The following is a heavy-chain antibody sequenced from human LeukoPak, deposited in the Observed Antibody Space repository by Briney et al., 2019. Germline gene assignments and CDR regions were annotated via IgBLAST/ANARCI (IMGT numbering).Heavy chain of an antibody. CDR3: ARGPRIAVAGAFDI. D-gene: IGHD6-19*01. V-gene: IGHV1-3*01. J-gene: IGHJ3*02. CDR2: INAGNGNT. Sequence: ASVKVSCKASGYTFTSYAMHWVRQAPGQRLEWMGWINAGNGNTKYSQKFQGRVTITRDTSASTAYMELSSLRPEDTAVYYCARGPRIAVAGAFDIWGQGTMVTVSS. CDR1: GYTFTSYA.